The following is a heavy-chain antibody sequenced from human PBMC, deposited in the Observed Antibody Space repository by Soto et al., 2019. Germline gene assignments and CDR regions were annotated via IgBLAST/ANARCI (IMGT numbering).Heavy chain of an antibody. CDR2: IKSKTDGGTT. V-gene: IGHV3-15*01. J-gene: IGHJ4*01. Sequence: PGGSLRLSCAASGFTVSSYLMHWVRQAPGKGLEWVGRIKSKTDGGTTDYAAPVKGRFAISRDDSRNMVYFQMNSLEIEDTAVYYCTTDSHFTMKLVRFDYWGLGTLVTVSS. D-gene: IGHD3-22*01. CDR1: GFTVSSYL. CDR3: TTDSHFTMKLVRFDY.